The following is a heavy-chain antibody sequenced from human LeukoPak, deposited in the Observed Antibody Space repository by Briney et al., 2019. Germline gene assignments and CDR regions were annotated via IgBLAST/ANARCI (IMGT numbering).Heavy chain of an antibody. CDR3: AGYSGSFPGWLDP. J-gene: IGHJ5*02. V-gene: IGHV3-7*01. CDR2: INPAGSQK. CDR1: GLTFSSSW. Sequence: PGGSLRLSCAASGLTFSSSWMNWIRQAPGKGPEWLANINPAGSQKDYVDSVKGRFTISRDNAKDSVFLQMNNLRAEDTAVYYCAGYSGSFPGWLDPWGPGTLVTVSS. D-gene: IGHD1-26*01.